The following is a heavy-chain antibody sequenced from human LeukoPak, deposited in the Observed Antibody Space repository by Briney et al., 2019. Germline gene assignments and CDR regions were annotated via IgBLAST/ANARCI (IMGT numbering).Heavy chain of an antibody. Sequence: ASVKVSCKASGGTFSSYAISWVRQAPGQGLEWMGRIIPIFGIANYAQKFQGRVTITVDKSTSTAYMELSSLRSEDTAVYYCARDRRGPEGHYYGMDVWGQGTTVTVSS. V-gene: IGHV1-69*04. CDR1: GGTFSSYA. J-gene: IGHJ6*02. CDR3: ARDRRGPEGHYYGMDV. CDR2: IIPIFGIA.